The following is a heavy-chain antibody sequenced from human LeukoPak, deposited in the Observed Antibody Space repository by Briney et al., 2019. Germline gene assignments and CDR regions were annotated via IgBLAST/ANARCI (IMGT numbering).Heavy chain of an antibody. V-gene: IGHV1-69*04. D-gene: IGHD2-15*01. CDR2: IIPILGIA. CDR3: ARELRSDIGSRYFDY. J-gene: IGHJ4*02. Sequence: GASVKVSCKASGSTFSSYAISWVRQAPGQGLEWMGRIIPILGIANYAQKFQGRVTITADKSTSTAYMELSSLRSEDTAVYYCARELRSDIGSRYFDYWGQGTLVTVSS. CDR1: GSTFSSYA.